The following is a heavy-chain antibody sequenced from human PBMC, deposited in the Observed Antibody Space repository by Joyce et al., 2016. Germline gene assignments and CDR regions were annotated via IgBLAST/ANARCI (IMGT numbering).Heavy chain of an antibody. Sequence: QEQLMESGGGVVQPGRSLRLSCAASGFTFNSYGLHWVRQAPGKGLELLAVIWNDGSNKYYADSVKGRFTISRDNSKNTLSLQMNNLRVEDTAVYYCARDSSSRFYFSYAMDVWGQGTTVAVSS. V-gene: IGHV3-33*01. CDR1: GFTFNSYG. D-gene: IGHD2-2*01. J-gene: IGHJ6*02. CDR3: ARDSSSRFYFSYAMDV. CDR2: IWNDGSNK.